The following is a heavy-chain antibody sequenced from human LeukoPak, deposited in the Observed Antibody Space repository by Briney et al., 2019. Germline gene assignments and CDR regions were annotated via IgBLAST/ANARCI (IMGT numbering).Heavy chain of an antibody. CDR1: GGSISSSSYY. D-gene: IGHD3-10*01. CDR2: IYYSGST. V-gene: IGHV4-39*01. Sequence: PSETLSLTCTVSGGSISSSSYYWGWIRQPPGKGLEWIGSIYYSGSTYYNPSLKSRVTISVDTSKNQFSLKLNSVTAADTAVFYCAANSADYNTLGSSYKVWGQGTLVTVSS. J-gene: IGHJ4*02. CDR3: AANSADYNTLGSSYKV.